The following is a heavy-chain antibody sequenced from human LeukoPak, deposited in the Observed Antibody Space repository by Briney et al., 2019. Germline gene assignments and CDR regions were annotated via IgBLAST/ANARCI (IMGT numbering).Heavy chain of an antibody. J-gene: IGHJ5*02. CDR2: IYDGGSK. V-gene: IGHV3-30-3*01. Sequence: GGSLRLSCAVSGFTVSDFTMHWVRQAPGKGLEWVAVIYDGGSKHHADSVKGRFTISRDNSNDALYLQMNSLRAEDTAVYYCARDSGYSSSTYNWFDPWGQGTLVTVSS. D-gene: IGHD6-6*01. CDR1: GFTVSDFT. CDR3: ARDSGYSSSTYNWFDP.